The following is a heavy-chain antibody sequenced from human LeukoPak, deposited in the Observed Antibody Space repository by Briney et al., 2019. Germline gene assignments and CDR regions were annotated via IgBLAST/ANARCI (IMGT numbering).Heavy chain of an antibody. V-gene: IGHV4-34*01. Sequence: SETLSLTCAVYGGSFSGYYWSWIRQPPGKGLEWIGETNHSGSTNYNPSLKSRVTISVDTSKNQFSLKLSSVTAADTAVYYCAKLRPLYSSGWPDIDYWGQGTLVTVSS. D-gene: IGHD6-19*01. CDR2: TNHSGST. CDR1: GGSFSGYY. J-gene: IGHJ4*02. CDR3: AKLRPLYSSGWPDIDY.